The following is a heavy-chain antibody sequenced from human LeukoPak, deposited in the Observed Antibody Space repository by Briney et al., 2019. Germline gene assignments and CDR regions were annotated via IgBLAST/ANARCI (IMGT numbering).Heavy chain of an antibody. D-gene: IGHD2-8*02. CDR2: INPKSGAT. CDR3: ARGNVECIGDICYKRGNWFDP. CDR1: AYTFIGNY. V-gene: IGHV1-2*02. Sequence: ASVKVSRKASAYTFIGNYIHWVRQAPGQGLGWMGWINPKSGATSTARKFQVRVTMTRDTSNGTAYMELSRLRSDDTAVYYCARGNVECIGDICYKRGNWFDPWGQGTLVTVSS. J-gene: IGHJ5*02.